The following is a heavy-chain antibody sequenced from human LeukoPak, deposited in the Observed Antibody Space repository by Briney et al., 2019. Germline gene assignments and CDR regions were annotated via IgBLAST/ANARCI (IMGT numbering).Heavy chain of an antibody. D-gene: IGHD5-18*01. Sequence: PGGSLRLSCAASGFTFRSYEMNWVRQAPGKGLEWISHINSGGQTIHYADSVKGRFTISRDNAKNSLYLQMNSLRADDTAVYYCARLIRGFSFAYWGHGTLVTVSS. J-gene: IGHJ4*01. CDR3: ARLIRGFSFAY. V-gene: IGHV3-48*03. CDR1: GFTFRSYE. CDR2: INSGGQTI.